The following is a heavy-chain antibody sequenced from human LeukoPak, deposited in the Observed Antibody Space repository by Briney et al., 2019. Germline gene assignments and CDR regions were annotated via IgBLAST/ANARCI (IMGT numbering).Heavy chain of an antibody. Sequence: ASVKVSCKASGGTFSSYAISWVRQAPGQGLEWMGGIIPIFGTANYAQKFQGRVTITADESTSTAYMELSSLRSEDTAVYYCASRGISASYCGSDCSFYYYYGMDVWGQGTTVTVSS. CDR3: ASRGISASYCGSDCSFYYYYGMDV. CDR2: IIPIFGTA. D-gene: IGHD2-21*02. CDR1: GGTFSSYA. J-gene: IGHJ6*02. V-gene: IGHV1-69*13.